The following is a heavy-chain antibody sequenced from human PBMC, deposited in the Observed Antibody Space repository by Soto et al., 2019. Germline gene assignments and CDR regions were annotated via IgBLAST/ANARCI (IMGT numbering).Heavy chain of an antibody. D-gene: IGHD4-17*01. J-gene: IGHJ4*02. Sequence: QTVGSLRLCCAASGFTVSSYAMSGVRQAPGEGLEWVSAISGSGGSTYYADSVKGRFTISRDNSKNTLYLQMNSLRAEDTAVYYCAKDRLFGYGDYFDYWGQGTLVTVSS. CDR3: AKDRLFGYGDYFDY. CDR1: GFTVSSYA. V-gene: IGHV3-23*01. CDR2: ISGSGGST.